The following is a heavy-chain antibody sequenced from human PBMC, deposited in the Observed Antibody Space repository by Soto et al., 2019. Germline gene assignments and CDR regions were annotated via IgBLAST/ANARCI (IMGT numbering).Heavy chain of an antibody. CDR1: GDSITSNSYF. V-gene: IGHV4-39*01. Sequence: PSETLSLTCTVSGDSITSNSYFWAWIRQPPGKGLEWIGSIYYSGTTYYNPSLKSRVTIFVDRSKNQFSLKLSSVTAADTVVYYCARHFSVDYFDYWGQGALVTVSS. CDR2: IYYSGTT. J-gene: IGHJ4*02. CDR3: ARHFSVDYFDY.